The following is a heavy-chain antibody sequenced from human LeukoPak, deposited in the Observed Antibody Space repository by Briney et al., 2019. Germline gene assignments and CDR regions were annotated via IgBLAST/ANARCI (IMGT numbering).Heavy chain of an antibody. CDR1: GGSISSYY. CDR2: ISASGGST. J-gene: IGHJ4*02. V-gene: IGHV3-23*01. D-gene: IGHD3-16*02. Sequence: PSETLSLTCTVSGGSISSYYWSWVRQAPGKGLEWVSSISASGGSTYYADSVKGRFTISRDNSKNTLYLQMNSLRAEDTAVYYCAKPLGELSLHLPCGYWGQGTLVTVSS. CDR3: AKPLGELSLHLPCGY.